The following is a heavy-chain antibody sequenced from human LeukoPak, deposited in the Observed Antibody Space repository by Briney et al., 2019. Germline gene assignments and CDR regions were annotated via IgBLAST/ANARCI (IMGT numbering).Heavy chain of an antibody. CDR3: ARTSVAGTI. J-gene: IGHJ4*02. Sequence: PGGSLRLSCAASGFTFSSYAMHWVRQAPGKGLEYVSAISSNGGSTCYANSVKGRFTISRDNSKNTLYLQMGSLRAEDMAVYYCARTSVAGTIWGQGTLVTVSS. CDR2: ISSNGGST. CDR1: GFTFSSYA. V-gene: IGHV3-64*01. D-gene: IGHD6-19*01.